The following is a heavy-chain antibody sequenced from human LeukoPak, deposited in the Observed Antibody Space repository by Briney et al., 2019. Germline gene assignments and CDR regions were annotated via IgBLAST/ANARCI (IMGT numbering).Heavy chain of an antibody. CDR1: GFAFSTFA. CDR3: AKGVGTNKGGYYFDY. V-gene: IGHV3-23*01. CDR2: ISGSGGST. J-gene: IGHJ4*02. D-gene: IGHD1-26*01. Sequence: GGSLRLSCAASGFAFSTFAMSWVRQAPGKGLDWVSSISGSGGSTYYADSVKGRFTISRDSFKNTLYLQMNSLRAEDTAVYYCAKGVGTNKGGYYFDYWGQGTPVTVSS.